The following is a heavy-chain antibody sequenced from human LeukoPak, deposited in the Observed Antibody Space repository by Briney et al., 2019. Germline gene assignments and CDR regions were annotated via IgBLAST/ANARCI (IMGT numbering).Heavy chain of an antibody. V-gene: IGHV4-39*07. Sequence: SETLSLTCTVSGGSISSSSYYWGWIRQPPGKGLEWIGSIYYSGSTYYNPSLKSRVTISVDTSKNQFSLKLSSVTAADTAVYYCARSHDYGDYADWGQGTLVTVSS. D-gene: IGHD4-17*01. CDR3: ARSHDYGDYAD. CDR1: GGSISSSSYY. J-gene: IGHJ4*02. CDR2: IYYSGST.